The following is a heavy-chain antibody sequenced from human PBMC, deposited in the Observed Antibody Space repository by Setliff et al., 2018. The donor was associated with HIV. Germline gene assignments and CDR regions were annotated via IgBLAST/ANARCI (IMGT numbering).Heavy chain of an antibody. CDR2: IYYSGST. CDR3: ARGSRGARASKIDSSGYYLVY. V-gene: IGHV4-39*07. D-gene: IGHD3-22*01. J-gene: IGHJ4*02. Sequence: TSETLSLTCTVSGGSISSSSYYWGWIRQPPGKGLEWIGSIYYSGSTYYNPSLKSRVTISVDTSKNQFSLKLSSVTAADTAVYYCARGSRGARASKIDSSGYYLVYWGQGTLVTVSS. CDR1: GGSISSSSYY.